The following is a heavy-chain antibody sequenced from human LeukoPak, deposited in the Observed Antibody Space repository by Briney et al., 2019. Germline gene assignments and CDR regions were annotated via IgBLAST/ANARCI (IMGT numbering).Heavy chain of an antibody. V-gene: IGHV4-4*02. Sequence: SETLSLTCAVSGGSISSSNWWNWVRQSPGTGLEWIGEIYHGGSTNYNPSLKSRVTISVDKSKNQFSLKLNSVTAADTAVYYCARAPYCSGGSCYWRFDYWGQGTLVTVSS. CDR2: IYHGGST. D-gene: IGHD2-15*01. CDR3: ARAPYCSGGSCYWRFDY. CDR1: GGSISSSNW. J-gene: IGHJ4*02.